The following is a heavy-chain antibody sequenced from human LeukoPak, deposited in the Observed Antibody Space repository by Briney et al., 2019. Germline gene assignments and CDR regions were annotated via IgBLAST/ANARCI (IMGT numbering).Heavy chain of an antibody. D-gene: IGHD6-13*01. CDR3: ARLHSTHSSNS. Sequence: SETLSLTCTVSGGSISRYWWNWVRQPPGKGLEWIGSIYYSGSTYYNPSLKSRVTISVDTSKNQFSLRLSSVTAADTAVYYCARLHSTHSSNSWGQGTLVTVSS. V-gene: IGHV4-59*05. CDR2: IYYSGST. J-gene: IGHJ4*02. CDR1: GGSISRYW.